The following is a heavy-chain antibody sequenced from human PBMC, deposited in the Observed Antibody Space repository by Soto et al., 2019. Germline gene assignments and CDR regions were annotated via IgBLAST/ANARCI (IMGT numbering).Heavy chain of an antibody. Sequence: QVQLVESGGGVVQPGRSLRLSCAASGFTFSSYAMHWVRQAPGKGLEWMAVISYDGSNKYYADSVKGRFTISRDNSKNTLYLQMNSLRAEDTAVYYCARSATVLMLYAKNGMDVWGQGTTVTVSS. V-gene: IGHV3-30-3*01. CDR2: ISYDGSNK. CDR3: ARSATVLMLYAKNGMDV. J-gene: IGHJ6*02. D-gene: IGHD2-8*01. CDR1: GFTFSSYA.